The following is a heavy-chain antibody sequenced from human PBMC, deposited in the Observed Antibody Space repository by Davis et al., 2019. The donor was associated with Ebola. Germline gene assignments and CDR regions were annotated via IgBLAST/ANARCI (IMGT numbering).Heavy chain of an antibody. V-gene: IGHV4-61*08. CDR2: IHSSGNT. D-gene: IGHD5/OR15-5a*01. Sequence: PSETLSLTCTVSGGSISSRDYYWSWIRQPPGKGLEWIGYIHSSGNTNYNPSFKSRVTVSLDASKSQSSLKLSSVTAADTAVYYCARGRHLSVSPFAYWGQGILVTVSP. CDR1: GGSISSRDYY. J-gene: IGHJ4*02. CDR3: ARGRHLSVSPFAY.